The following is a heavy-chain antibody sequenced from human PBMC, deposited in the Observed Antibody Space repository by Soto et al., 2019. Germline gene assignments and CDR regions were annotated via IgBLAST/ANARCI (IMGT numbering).Heavy chain of an antibody. J-gene: IGHJ4*02. Sequence: EVPLVESGGGLVQPGGSLRLSCAASGFTFSSYWMSWVRQAPGKGLEWVANIKQDGSEKYYVDSVKGRFTISRDNAKNSLYLQMNSLRAGDTAVYYCARDSSFDDSSGYLDYWGQGTLVTVSS. D-gene: IGHD3-22*01. CDR2: IKQDGSEK. CDR3: ARDSSFDDSSGYLDY. CDR1: GFTFSSYW. V-gene: IGHV3-7*01.